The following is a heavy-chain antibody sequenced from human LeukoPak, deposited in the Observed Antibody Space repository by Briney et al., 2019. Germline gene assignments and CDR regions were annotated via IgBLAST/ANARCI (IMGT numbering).Heavy chain of an antibody. V-gene: IGHV4-59*01. CDR3: ARGGLLYDSSGYCDT. Sequence: PSETLSLTCSVSGGSIKSNYWNWFRQTPGKGLEWIGDIYYSGSTTYNPSLKRRVTISVDTSKNEFSLEVRSVTAADTAVYYCARGGLLYDSSGYCDTWGQGTLVTVSS. CDR1: GGSIKSNY. D-gene: IGHD3-22*01. J-gene: IGHJ5*02. CDR2: IYYSGST.